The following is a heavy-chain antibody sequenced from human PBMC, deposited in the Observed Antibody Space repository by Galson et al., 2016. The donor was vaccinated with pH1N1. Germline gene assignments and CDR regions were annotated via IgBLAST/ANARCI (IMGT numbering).Heavy chain of an antibody. V-gene: IGHV4-59*12. Sequence: ETLSLTCTVSGDSINNYYWNWIRQSPGKGLEWIGYISYSGSTNYNPSLKSRVTISIDTSKKQFSLKLNSVTAADTAVYYCAREDIVVGEGWDNGLDVWGQGTTVTVSS. D-gene: IGHD2-15*01. J-gene: IGHJ6*02. CDR2: ISYSGST. CDR1: GDSINNYY. CDR3: AREDIVVGEGWDNGLDV.